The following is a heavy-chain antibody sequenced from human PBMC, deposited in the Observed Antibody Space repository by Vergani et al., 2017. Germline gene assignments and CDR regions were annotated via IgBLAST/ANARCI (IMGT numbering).Heavy chain of an antibody. CDR1: GFTFSSYA. D-gene: IGHD2-2*01. Sequence: EVQLLESGGGLVQPGGSLRLSCAASGFTFSSYAMSWVRQAPGKGLEWVSAISGSGGSTNYADSVKGRFTISRDNSKNTLYLQMNSLRAEDTAVYYCAREAGYCSSTSCFKVHDAFDIWGQGTMVTVSS. CDR3: AREAGYCSSTSCFKVHDAFDI. J-gene: IGHJ3*02. CDR2: ISGSGGST. V-gene: IGHV3-23*01.